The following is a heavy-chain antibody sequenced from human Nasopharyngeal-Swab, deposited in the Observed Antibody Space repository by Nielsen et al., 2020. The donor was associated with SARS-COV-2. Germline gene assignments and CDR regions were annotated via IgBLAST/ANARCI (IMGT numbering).Heavy chain of an antibody. J-gene: IGHJ6*02. D-gene: IGHD6-19*01. V-gene: IGHV1-2*06. CDR2: INPNSGGT. Sequence: ASVQVSCKASGYTFTGYYMYWVRQAPAQGLEWMGRINPNSGGTNYAQKFQGRVTMTRDTSISTAYMELSRLRSDDTAVYYCARDPTSVAGTGDYYYGMDVWGQGTTVTVSS. CDR1: GYTFTGYY. CDR3: ARDPTSVAGTGDYYYGMDV.